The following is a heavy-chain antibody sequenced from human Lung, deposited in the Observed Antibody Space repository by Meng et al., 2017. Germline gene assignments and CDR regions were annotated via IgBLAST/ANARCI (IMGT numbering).Heavy chain of an antibody. Sequence: GESLKISCAASGFTFTNYAMNWVRQAPGRGLEWVSSITGSGSSTYYADSVKGRFTISRDNSKSTLSLQMNSLRVEDTAVYYCAKGGPTSGWYFFDYWGQGGLVTVSS. CDR2: ITGSGSST. CDR3: AKGGPTSGWYFFDY. J-gene: IGHJ4*02. V-gene: IGHV3-23*01. CDR1: GFTFTNYA. D-gene: IGHD6-19*01.